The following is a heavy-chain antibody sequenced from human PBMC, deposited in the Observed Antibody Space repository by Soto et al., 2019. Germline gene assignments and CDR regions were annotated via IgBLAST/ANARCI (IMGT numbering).Heavy chain of an antibody. CDR3: ARHNWFDP. Sequence: SETLSLTCTVSGASVSSGSHYWTWIRQPPGKGLEWIGYISSSGGTNYSPSLKSRDTISLDTSKNQFSLILSSVTAADTAVYYCARHNWFDPWGQGTLVTVSS. J-gene: IGHJ5*02. CDR1: GASVSSGSHY. CDR2: ISSSGGT. V-gene: IGHV4-61*01.